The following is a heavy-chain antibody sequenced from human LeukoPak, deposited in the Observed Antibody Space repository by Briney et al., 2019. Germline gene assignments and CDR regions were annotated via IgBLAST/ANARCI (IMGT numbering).Heavy chain of an antibody. CDR1: GFTVSTNY. Sequence: PGGSLRLSCAASGFTVSTNYMSWVRQAPGKWLDWVSVIYSGDTTFYADSVRGKFTISRDNSKNTLYLQMNSLRAEDTAVYYCASILRSSSGYYFDYWGQGTLVTVSS. CDR3: ASILRSSSGYYFDY. V-gene: IGHV3-66*01. D-gene: IGHD3-10*01. J-gene: IGHJ4*02. CDR2: IYSGDTT.